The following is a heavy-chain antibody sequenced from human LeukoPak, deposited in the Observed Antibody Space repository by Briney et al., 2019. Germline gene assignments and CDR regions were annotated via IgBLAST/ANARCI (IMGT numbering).Heavy chain of an antibody. Sequence: SETLSLTCTVSGGSISSGGYYWSWIRQHPGKGLEWIGYIYYSGSTYYNPSLKSRVTISVDTSKNQFSLKLSSVTAADTAVYYCARDGATDHYGMDVWGQGTTVTVSS. CDR2: IYYSGST. V-gene: IGHV4-31*03. J-gene: IGHJ6*02. CDR3: ARDGATDHYGMDV. D-gene: IGHD5-24*01. CDR1: GGSISSGGYY.